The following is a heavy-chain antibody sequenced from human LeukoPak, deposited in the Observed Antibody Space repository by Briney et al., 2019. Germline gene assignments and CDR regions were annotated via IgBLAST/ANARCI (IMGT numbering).Heavy chain of an antibody. V-gene: IGHV4-31*03. Sequence: SETLSLTCTVSGGSISSGGYYWSWIRQHPGKGLGWIGYISNSGSTYYNPSLNSRVTISVGTSKSQFSLKLSSVTAADTAVYYCARVRGYSYGELDYWGQGTLVTVSS. CDR1: GGSISSGGYY. CDR3: ARVRGYSYGELDY. D-gene: IGHD5-18*01. CDR2: ISNSGST. J-gene: IGHJ4*02.